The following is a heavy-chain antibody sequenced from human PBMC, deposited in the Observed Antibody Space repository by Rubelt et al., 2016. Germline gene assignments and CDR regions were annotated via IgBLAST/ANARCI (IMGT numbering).Heavy chain of an antibody. V-gene: IGHV4-28*01. CDR2: IYYSGTT. CDR3: ARCSSSDCQGFDL. J-gene: IGHJ2*01. CDR1: GYSISSTNW. D-gene: IGHD6-19*01. Sequence: QVQLQESGPGLVKPSDTLSLTCAVSGYSISSTNWWGWIRQSPGKGLEWIGYIYYSGTTYYNPSLKSRVTMSLETSKNQFSVVRGSGTAVDTAVYYGARCSSSDCQGFDLWGRGTLVTVSS.